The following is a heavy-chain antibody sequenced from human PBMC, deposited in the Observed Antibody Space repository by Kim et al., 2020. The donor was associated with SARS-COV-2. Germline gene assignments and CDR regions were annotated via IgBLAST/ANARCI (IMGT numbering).Heavy chain of an antibody. J-gene: IGHJ5*02. D-gene: IGHD6-13*01. Sequence: ANYEQKFPGRVTITADESTSTAYMELSSLRSEDTAVYYCARAAAGFWFDPWGQGTLVTVSS. CDR2: A. CDR3: ARAAAGFWFDP. V-gene: IGHV1-69*01.